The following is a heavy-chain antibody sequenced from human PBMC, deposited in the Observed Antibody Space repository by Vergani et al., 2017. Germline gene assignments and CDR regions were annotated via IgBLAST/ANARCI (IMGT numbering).Heavy chain of an antibody. D-gene: IGHD5-12*01. CDR3: ARVGYNDWFDP. J-gene: IGHJ5*02. Sequence: QVQLVQSGAEVKKPGSSVKVSCKASGGTFSSYTISWVRQAPGQGLEWMGWINPNSGGTNYAQKFQGRVTMTRDTSISTAYMELSRLRSDDTAVYYCARVGYNDWFDPWGQGTLVTVSS. V-gene: IGHV1-2*02. CDR2: INPNSGGT. CDR1: GGTFSSYT.